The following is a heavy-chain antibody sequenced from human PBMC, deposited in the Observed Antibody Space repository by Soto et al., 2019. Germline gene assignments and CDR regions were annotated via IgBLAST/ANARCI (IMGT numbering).Heavy chain of an antibody. D-gene: IGHD3-10*01. Sequence: EVQLLESGGGLVQPGGSLRLSCAASGFTFSNYAMSWVRQAPGKGLEWVSGISGISGTTYYADSVKGRFTISRDNSKNTLFPQMNSLRAEDTAVYYCAKHSYGSVIHFYYYYYMDVWGKGTTVTVSS. CDR3: AKHSYGSVIHFYYYYYMDV. CDR1: GFTFSNYA. V-gene: IGHV3-23*01. J-gene: IGHJ6*03. CDR2: ISGISGTT.